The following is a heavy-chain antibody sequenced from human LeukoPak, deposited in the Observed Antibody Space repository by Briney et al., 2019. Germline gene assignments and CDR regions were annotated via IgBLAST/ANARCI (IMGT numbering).Heavy chain of an antibody. D-gene: IGHD6-13*01. CDR2: INHSGST. V-gene: IGHV4-34*01. Sequence: ASETLSLTCAVYGGSFSGYYWSWIRQPPGKGLEWIGEINHSGSTNYNPSLKSRVTISVDTSKNQFSLKLSSVTAADTAVYYCARVDPIAAAGTFDYWGQGTLVTVSS. CDR3: ARVDPIAAAGTFDY. CDR1: GGSFSGYY. J-gene: IGHJ4*02.